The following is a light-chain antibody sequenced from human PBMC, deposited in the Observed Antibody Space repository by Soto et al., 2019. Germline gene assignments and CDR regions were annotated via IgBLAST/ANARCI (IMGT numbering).Light chain of an antibody. CDR2: GNS. CDR1: VSNIGAGYG. J-gene: IGLJ1*01. V-gene: IGLV1-40*01. Sequence: SVLTPQPSVSGAPGQRYNISCTGSVSNIGAGYGVHWYQQLPGTAPKLLIYGNSNRPSGVPDRVSGSKSGTSASLAITGLQAEDEADYYCKSYDSRLSGYVFGTGTKVTVL. CDR3: KSYDSRLSGYV.